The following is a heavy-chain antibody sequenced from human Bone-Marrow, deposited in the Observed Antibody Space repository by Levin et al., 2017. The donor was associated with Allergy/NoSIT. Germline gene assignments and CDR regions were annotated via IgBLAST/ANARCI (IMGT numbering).Heavy chain of an antibody. Sequence: SGPTLVKPTQTLTLTCTFSGFSLNTFGVGVGWIRQPPGKALEWLGIIYWNDDKRYSPSVKNRLTLTKDTSKNQVVLRMIEMDPLDTGTYYCAHRFWNGDWSGSRCGRFDPWGQGTLVTVAS. CDR3: AHRFWNGDWSGSRCGRFDP. J-gene: IGHJ5*02. CDR2: IYWNDDK. V-gene: IGHV2-5*01. D-gene: IGHD3-3*01. CDR1: GFSLNTFGVG.